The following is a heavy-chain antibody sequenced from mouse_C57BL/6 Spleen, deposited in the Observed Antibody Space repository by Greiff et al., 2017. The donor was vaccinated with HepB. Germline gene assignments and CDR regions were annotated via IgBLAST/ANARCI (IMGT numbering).Heavy chain of an antibody. CDR1: GYAFSSYW. CDR3: AVLYYGSFYAMDY. Sequence: VQLQQSGAELVKPGASVKISCKASGYAFSSYWMNWVKQRPGKGLEWIGQIYPGDGDTNYNGKFKGKATLTADKSSSTAYMQLSSLTSEDSAVYFCAVLYYGSFYAMDYWGQGTSVTVSS. J-gene: IGHJ4*01. V-gene: IGHV1-80*01. CDR2: IYPGDGDT. D-gene: IGHD2-1*01.